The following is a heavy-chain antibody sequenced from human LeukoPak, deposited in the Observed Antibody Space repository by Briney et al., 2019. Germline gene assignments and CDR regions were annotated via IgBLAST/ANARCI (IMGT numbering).Heavy chain of an antibody. Sequence: SETLSLTCTVSGGSISSYYWSWIRQPPGKGLEWIGYIYYSGSTNYNPSLKSRVTISVDTSKNQFSLKLSSVTAADTAVYYCARVTAAAGTYRYYYYYYMDVWGKGTTVTVSS. J-gene: IGHJ6*03. CDR3: ARVTAAAGTYRYYYYYYMDV. CDR1: GGSISSYY. CDR2: IYYSGST. D-gene: IGHD6-13*01. V-gene: IGHV4-59*12.